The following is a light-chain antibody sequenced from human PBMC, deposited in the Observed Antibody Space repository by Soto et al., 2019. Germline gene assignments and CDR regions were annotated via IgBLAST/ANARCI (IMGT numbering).Light chain of an antibody. CDR1: NSNIGAGYD. CDR3: QSYDASLSVWV. CDR2: GNS. J-gene: IGLJ3*02. V-gene: IGLV1-40*01. Sequence: QTVVTQPPSVSGAPGQRVTISCTGSNSNIGAGYDVHWYQQLPGTAPKLFIFGNSNRPSGVPDRFSASKSGTSASLAITGLQAEDEADYYCQSYDASLSVWVFGGGTKVTVL.